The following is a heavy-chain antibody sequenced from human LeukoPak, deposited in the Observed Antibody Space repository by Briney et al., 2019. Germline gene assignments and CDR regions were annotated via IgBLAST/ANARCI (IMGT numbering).Heavy chain of an antibody. CDR1: GGSISSSSYY. Sequence: SETLSLTCTVSGGSISSSSYYWGWIRQPPGKGLEWFGSIYYSGSTYYNPSLKSRVTISVDTSKNQFSLKLSSVTAADTAVYYCARQAAVLWFGELFKDAFDIWGQGTMVTVSS. CDR2: IYYSGST. V-gene: IGHV4-39*01. CDR3: ARQAAVLWFGELFKDAFDI. J-gene: IGHJ3*02. D-gene: IGHD3-10*01.